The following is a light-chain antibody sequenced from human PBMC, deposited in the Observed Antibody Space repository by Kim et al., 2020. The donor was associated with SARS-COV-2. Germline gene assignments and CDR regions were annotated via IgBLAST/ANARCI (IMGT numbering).Light chain of an antibody. V-gene: IGLV1-47*01. CDR2: RNN. CDR3: AAWDDSLSGHYV. J-gene: IGLJ1*01. Sequence: QSALTQPPSASGTPGQRVTISCSGSSSNIESNFVFWYQQLPGTAPKLLIYRNNRRPSGVPDRFSASKSGTSASLAISGLRSEDEADYYCAAWDDSLSGHYVFGTGTKVTVL. CDR1: SSNIESNF.